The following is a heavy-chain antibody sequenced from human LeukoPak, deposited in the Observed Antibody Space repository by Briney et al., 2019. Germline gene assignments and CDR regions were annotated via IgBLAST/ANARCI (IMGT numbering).Heavy chain of an antibody. J-gene: IGHJ4*02. V-gene: IGHV4-59*01. CDR2: IYYSGST. CDR1: GVSISSYY. D-gene: IGHD6-13*01. CDR3: ARVAAAGYFDY. Sequence: SETLSLTCTASGVSISSYYWSWIRQPPGKGLEWVGYIYYSGSTNYNPSLKSRVTISVDTSKNQFSLKLSSVTAADTAVYYCARVAAAGYFDYWGQGTLVTVSS.